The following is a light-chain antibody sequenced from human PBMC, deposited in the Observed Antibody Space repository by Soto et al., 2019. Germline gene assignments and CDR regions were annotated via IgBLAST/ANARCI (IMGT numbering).Light chain of an antibody. J-gene: IGLJ1*01. CDR1: SSDVGGYNY. V-gene: IGLV2-14*01. CDR2: EVS. CDR3: SSYTSSSNYV. Sequence: QSVLTQPASVSGSPGQSITISCTGTSSDVGGYNYVSWYQQHPGKAPKPMIYEVSNRPSGVSNRFSGSKSGNTASLTISGLQAEDEADYYCSSYTSSSNYVLGSGTKLT.